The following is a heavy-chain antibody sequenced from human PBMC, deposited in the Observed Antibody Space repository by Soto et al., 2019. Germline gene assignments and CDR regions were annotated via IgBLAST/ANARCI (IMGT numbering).Heavy chain of an antibody. CDR1: GFTFSSYA. CDR2: IYSGGST. V-gene: IGHV3-66*01. CDR3: ARDRDYYDSSGYFS. J-gene: IGHJ4*02. D-gene: IGHD3-22*01. Sequence: GGSLRLSCAASGFTFSSYAMSWVRQAPGKGLEWVSVIYSGGSTYYADSVKGRFTISRDNSKNTLYLQMNSLRAEDTAVYYCARDRDYYDSSGYFSWGQGTLVTVSS.